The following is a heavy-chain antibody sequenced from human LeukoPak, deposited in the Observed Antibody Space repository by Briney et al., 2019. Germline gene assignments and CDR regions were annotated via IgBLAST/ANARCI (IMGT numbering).Heavy chain of an antibody. CDR2: ISYDGSNK. Sequence: GGSLRLSCAASGFTFSSYGMHWVRQAPGKGLEWVAVISYDGSNKYYADSVKGRFTISRDNAKNSLYLQMNSLRAEDTAVYYCARDSAASLGYYDFWSAQGDAFDIWGQGTMVTVSS. D-gene: IGHD3-3*01. J-gene: IGHJ3*02. V-gene: IGHV3-30*03. CDR1: GFTFSSYG. CDR3: ARDSAASLGYYDFWSAQGDAFDI.